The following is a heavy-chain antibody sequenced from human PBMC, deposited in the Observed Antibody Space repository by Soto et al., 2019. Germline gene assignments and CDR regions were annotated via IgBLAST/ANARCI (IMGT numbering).Heavy chain of an antibody. Sequence: PGGSLRLSCAASGFTFSSYGMHWVRQAPGKGLEWVAVIWYDGSNKYYADSVKGRFTISRDNSKNTLYLQMNSLRAEDTAVYYCARDSSSWTGSHKTGFDYWGQGTLVTVSS. D-gene: IGHD6-13*01. J-gene: IGHJ4*02. CDR2: IWYDGSNK. V-gene: IGHV3-33*01. CDR1: GFTFSSYG. CDR3: ARDSSSWTGSHKTGFDY.